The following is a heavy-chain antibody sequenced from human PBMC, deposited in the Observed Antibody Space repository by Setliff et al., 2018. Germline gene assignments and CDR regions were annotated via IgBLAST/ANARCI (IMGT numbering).Heavy chain of an antibody. D-gene: IGHD6-19*01. CDR1: GYSFTNYG. V-gene: IGHV1-18*01. CDR3: ARVTIAVAGYFDF. CDR2: ISAYNGDT. J-gene: IGHJ4*02. Sequence: GASVKVSCKASGYSFTNYGITWVRQAPGQGLEWMGWISAYNGDTKIAQNLQGRVTMTTDTSTSTAYMELRSLRSDDTAVYYCARVTIAVAGYFDFWGQGTLVTVS.